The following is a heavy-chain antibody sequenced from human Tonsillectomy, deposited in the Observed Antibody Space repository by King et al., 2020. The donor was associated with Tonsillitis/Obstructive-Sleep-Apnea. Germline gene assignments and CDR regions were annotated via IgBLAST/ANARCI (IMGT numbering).Heavy chain of an antibody. V-gene: IGHV4-34*01. CDR2: INHSGST. CDR1: GGSFSGYY. CDR3: ARGRGDNWNYYYYMDV. J-gene: IGHJ6*03. D-gene: IGHD1-20*01. Sequence: VQLQQWGAGLLKPSETLSLTCSVYGGSFSGYYWSWIRQPPGKGLEWIGEINHSGSTNSNPSLKSRVTISVDTSKNQFSLKLSSVTAADTAVYYCARGRGDNWNYYYYMDVWGKGTTVTVSS.